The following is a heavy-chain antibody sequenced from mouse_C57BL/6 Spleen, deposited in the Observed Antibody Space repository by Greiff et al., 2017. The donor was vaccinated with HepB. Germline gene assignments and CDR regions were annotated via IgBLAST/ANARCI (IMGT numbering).Heavy chain of an antibody. J-gene: IGHJ4*01. D-gene: IGHD3-2*02. Sequence: LQESGAELVKPGASVKLSCKASGYTFTSYWMHWVKQRPGQGLEWIGMIHPNSGSTNYNEKFKSKATLTVDKSSSTAYMQLSSLTSEDSAVYYCARQGLRSAMDYWGQGTSVTVSS. CDR2: IHPNSGST. V-gene: IGHV1-64*01. CDR1: GYTFTSYW. CDR3: ARQGLRSAMDY.